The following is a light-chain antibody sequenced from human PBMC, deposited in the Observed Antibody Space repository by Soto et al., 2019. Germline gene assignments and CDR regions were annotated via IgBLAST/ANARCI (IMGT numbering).Light chain of an antibody. Sequence: QSVLTKPPSGSGSPGQSVAISCTGTSSDVGGYNYVSLYQQHPGKAPKLIIYXVXXRPSGVSNRFSGSKSGNPASLTISGLQAEDEADYYCSSYTSSSTLGVFGTGTKVTVL. CDR2: XVX. CDR3: SSYTSSSTLGV. J-gene: IGLJ1*01. V-gene: IGLV2-14*01. CDR1: SSDVGGYNY.